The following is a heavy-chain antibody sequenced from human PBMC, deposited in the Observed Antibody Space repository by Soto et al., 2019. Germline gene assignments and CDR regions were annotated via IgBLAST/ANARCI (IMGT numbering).Heavy chain of an antibody. V-gene: IGHV1-69*12. D-gene: IGHD6-19*01. Sequence: QVQLVQSGAEVKKPGSSVKVSCKASGGTFSSYAISWVRQAPGQGLEWMGGIIPIFGTANYAQKFQGRVTMTADESTGTAYMELSSLRSEDTAVYYCARGIGSGWYGASGYYFDYWGQGTLVTVSS. CDR2: IIPIFGTA. CDR3: ARGIGSGWYGASGYYFDY. CDR1: GGTFSSYA. J-gene: IGHJ4*02.